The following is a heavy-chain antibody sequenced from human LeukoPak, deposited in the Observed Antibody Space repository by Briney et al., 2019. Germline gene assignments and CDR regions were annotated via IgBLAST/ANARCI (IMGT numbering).Heavy chain of an antibody. CDR2: IYYSGST. D-gene: IGHD2-15*01. CDR1: GGSISSYY. CDR3: ARLGSYYGMDV. Sequence: PSETLSLTCTVSGGSISSYYWSWIRQPPGKGLEWIGYIYYSGSTNYNPSLKSRVTISVDRSKNQFSLKLSSVTAADTAVYYCARLGSYYGMDVWGQGTTVTVSS. J-gene: IGHJ6*02. V-gene: IGHV4-59*12.